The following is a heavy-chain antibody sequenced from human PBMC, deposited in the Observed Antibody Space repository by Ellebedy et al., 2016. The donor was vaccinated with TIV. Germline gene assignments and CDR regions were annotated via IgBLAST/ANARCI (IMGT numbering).Heavy chain of an antibody. D-gene: IGHD6-19*01. Sequence: AASVKVSCKASGYTFTGYYMHWVRQAPGQGLEWMGIINPSGGSTRYAQKLQGRVTMTRDTSTSTVYMELSSLRSDDTAVYYCARMYSSGSYYFDYWGQGTLVTVSS. J-gene: IGHJ4*02. CDR3: ARMYSSGSYYFDY. CDR2: INPSGGST. V-gene: IGHV1-46*04. CDR1: GYTFTGYY.